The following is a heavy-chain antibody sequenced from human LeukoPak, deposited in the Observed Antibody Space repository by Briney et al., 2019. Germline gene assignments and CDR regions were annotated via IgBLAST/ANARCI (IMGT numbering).Heavy chain of an antibody. V-gene: IGHV3-21*01. CDR1: GFTFSSYS. Sequence: GGSLRLSCAASGFTFSSYSMNWVRQAPGKGLEWVSSISSSGSNKYYADSVKGRFTISRENDKNCLYLQMNRLRAEDTAVYYCARDRIGSSWYNCIDVWGQGTTVTVSS. D-gene: IGHD6-13*01. J-gene: IGHJ6*02. CDR2: ISSSGSNK. CDR3: ARDRIGSSWYNCIDV.